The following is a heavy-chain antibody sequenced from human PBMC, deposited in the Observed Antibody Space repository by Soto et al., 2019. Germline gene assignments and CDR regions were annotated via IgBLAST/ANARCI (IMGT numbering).Heavy chain of an antibody. D-gene: IGHD2-2*01. J-gene: IGHJ6*02. V-gene: IGHV1-69*13. CDR3: AREPYIVFLPAAIVYSYYGMDV. CDR1: GGTFSSYA. CDR2: IIPIFGTA. Sequence: SVKVSCKASGGTFSSYAISWVRQAPGQGLEWMGGIIPIFGTANYAQKFQGRVTITADESTSTAYMELSSLRSEDTAVYYCAREPYIVFLPAAIVYSYYGMDVCGQGSTVTVYS.